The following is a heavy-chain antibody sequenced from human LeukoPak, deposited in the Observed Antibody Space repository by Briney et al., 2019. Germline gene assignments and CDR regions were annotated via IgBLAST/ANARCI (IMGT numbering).Heavy chain of an antibody. Sequence: PGGSLRLSCAASGFTFSNHAMYWVRQAPGKGLEWAAVIWASGSNQYYGDSVKGRFTISRDNSKNTLHLQMNSLRPEDTAMYYCAKGRRVTAAGDSFDIWGQGTMVTVSS. CDR2: IWASGSNQ. D-gene: IGHD6-13*01. CDR1: GFTFSNHA. V-gene: IGHV3-30*02. J-gene: IGHJ3*02. CDR3: AKGRRVTAAGDSFDI.